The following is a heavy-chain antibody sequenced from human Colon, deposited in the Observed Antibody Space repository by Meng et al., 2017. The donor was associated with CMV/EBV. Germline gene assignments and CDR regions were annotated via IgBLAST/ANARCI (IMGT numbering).Heavy chain of an antibody. J-gene: IGHJ4*02. V-gene: IGHV3-30-3*01. CDR3: ARDGQYCTNGLCQFDY. Sequence: GGSLKISCAASGFSFSDSYMSWVRQAPGKGLDWVALISFDGTNIQYSDSVKGRFIISRDNSKNTLYLQMNSLRPEDTAVYFCARDGQYCTNGLCQFDYWGQGTLVTVSS. CDR1: GFSFSDSY. CDR2: ISFDGTNI. D-gene: IGHD2-8*01.